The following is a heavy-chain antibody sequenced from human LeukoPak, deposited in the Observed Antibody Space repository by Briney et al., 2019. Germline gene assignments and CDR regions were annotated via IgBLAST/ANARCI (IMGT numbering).Heavy chain of an antibody. V-gene: IGHV3-53*01. CDR2: IYSGGST. D-gene: IGHD3-9*01. CDR3: ARDGYDILTGPLYGMDV. Sequence: GGSLRLSCAASGFTVSSNYMSWVRQAPGKGLEWVSVIYSGGSTYYADSVKGRFTISRDNSKNTLYLQMNSLRAEDTAVYYCARDGYDILTGPLYGMDVWGQGTTVTVSS. CDR1: GFTVSSNY. J-gene: IGHJ6*02.